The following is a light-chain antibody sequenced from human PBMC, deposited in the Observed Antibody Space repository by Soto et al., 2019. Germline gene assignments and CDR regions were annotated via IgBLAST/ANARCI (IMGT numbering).Light chain of an antibody. J-gene: IGLJ1*01. CDR1: SSDVGGYNY. V-gene: IGLV2-14*01. Sequence: QSALTQPASVSGSPGQSITISCTGTSSDVGGYNYVSWYQQHPGKAPKLMICEVSNRPSGLSNHFSGSKPGNTASLTISVLQAEDDSDYYCSSYTSSSIHYVFGTGTQLTLL. CDR3: SSYTSSSIHYV. CDR2: EVS.